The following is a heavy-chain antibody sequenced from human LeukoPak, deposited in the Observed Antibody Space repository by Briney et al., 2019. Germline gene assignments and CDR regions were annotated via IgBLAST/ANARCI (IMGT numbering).Heavy chain of an antibody. V-gene: IGHV4-39*01. D-gene: IGHD3-22*01. Sequence: SETLSLTCTVSGGSITSNYHYWGWIRQPPGKGLEWMGNIYHGGPTYYSPSLQSRITISVDTSKNQFYVKLRSVTAADTAVYYCARLLGSSYYSFDSWGQGTLVTVSS. J-gene: IGHJ4*02. CDR2: IYHGGPT. CDR3: ARLLGSSYYSFDS. CDR1: GGSITSNYHY.